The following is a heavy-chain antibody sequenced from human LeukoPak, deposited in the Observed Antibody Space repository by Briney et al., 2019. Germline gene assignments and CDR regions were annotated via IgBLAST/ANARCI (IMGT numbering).Heavy chain of an antibody. V-gene: IGHV4-4*07. CDR3: ARDQGIAAAGTRYMDV. Sequence: SSETLSLTCTVSGGSISSYYWSWIRQPAGKGLEWIGRIYTSGSTNYNPSLKSRVTMSVDTSKNQFSLKLSSVTAADTAVYYCARDQGIAAAGTRYMDVWGKGTTVTVSS. D-gene: IGHD6-13*01. CDR1: GGSISSYY. CDR2: IYTSGST. J-gene: IGHJ6*03.